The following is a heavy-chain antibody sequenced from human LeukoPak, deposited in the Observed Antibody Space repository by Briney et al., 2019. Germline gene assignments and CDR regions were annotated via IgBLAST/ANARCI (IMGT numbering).Heavy chain of an antibody. Sequence: ASVKVSCKASGGTFSSYAISWVRQAPGQGLEWMGGIIPIFGTANYAQKFQGRVTITADKSTSTAYMELSSLRSEDTAVYYCARVTYYYDSSGYTDYWGQGTLVTVSS. CDR1: GGTFSSYA. D-gene: IGHD3-22*01. J-gene: IGHJ4*02. CDR2: IIPIFGTA. CDR3: ARVTYYYDSSGYTDY. V-gene: IGHV1-69*06.